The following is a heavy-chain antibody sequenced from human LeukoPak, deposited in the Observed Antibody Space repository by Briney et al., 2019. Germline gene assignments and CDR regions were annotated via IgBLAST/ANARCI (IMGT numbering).Heavy chain of an antibody. CDR1: GGSISGYY. D-gene: IGHD3-22*01. Sequence: SETLSLTCTVSGGSISGYYWSWIRQPPGKGLEWIGYIYYSGSTNYNPSLKSRVTISVDRSMNQFSLKLSSVTAADTAVYYCARVDYYDSRNFDYWGQGTLVTVSS. V-gene: IGHV4-59*12. J-gene: IGHJ4*02. CDR2: IYYSGST. CDR3: ARVDYYDSRNFDY.